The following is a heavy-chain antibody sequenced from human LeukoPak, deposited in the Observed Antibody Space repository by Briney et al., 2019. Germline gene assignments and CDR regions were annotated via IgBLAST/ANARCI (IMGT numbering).Heavy chain of an antibody. CDR2: INPNSGGT. Sequence: ASVKVSCKASGYTFTGYYIHWVRQAPGQGLEWMGWINPNSGGTNYAQKFQGRVTMTRDTSISTAYMELSRLRSDDTAVYYCARDPRYSSSTSDWFDPWGQGTLVTVSS. D-gene: IGHD6-13*01. CDR3: ARDPRYSSSTSDWFDP. J-gene: IGHJ5*02. CDR1: GYTFTGYY. V-gene: IGHV1-2*02.